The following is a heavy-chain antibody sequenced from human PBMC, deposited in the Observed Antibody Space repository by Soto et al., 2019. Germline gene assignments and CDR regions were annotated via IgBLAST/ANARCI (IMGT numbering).Heavy chain of an antibody. V-gene: IGHV4-34*01. CDR3: ARDKIFGVVIPTSPAYYFDY. CDR1: GGSFSGYY. CDR2: INHSGST. Sequence: SETLSLTCAVYGGSFSGYYWSWIRQPPGKGLEWIGEINHSGSTNYNPSLKSRVTISVDTSKNQFSLKLSSVTAADTAVYYCARDKIFGVVIPTSPAYYFDYWGQGTLVTVPS. D-gene: IGHD3-3*01. J-gene: IGHJ4*02.